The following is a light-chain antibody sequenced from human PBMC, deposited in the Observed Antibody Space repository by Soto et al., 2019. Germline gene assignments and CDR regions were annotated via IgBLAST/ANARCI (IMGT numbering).Light chain of an antibody. CDR1: QSVSSY. CDR2: GAS. V-gene: IGKV3-20*01. Sequence: EIVLTQSPGTLSLSPGERATLSCRASQSVSSYFAWYQQKPGQAPRLLIYGASSRATGIPDRFSGSGSGTDFTLTISRLEPEDFAVYYCQQYHYSPRTFGQGTRVEI. CDR3: QQYHYSPRT. J-gene: IGKJ1*01.